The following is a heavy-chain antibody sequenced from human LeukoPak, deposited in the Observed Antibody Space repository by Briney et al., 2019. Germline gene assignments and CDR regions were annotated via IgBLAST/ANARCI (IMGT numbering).Heavy chain of an antibody. CDR1: GGSINSGDYY. V-gene: IGHV4-30-4*01. CDR3: ARDLSPHGFDP. CDR2: IYYSGNT. Sequence: SETLSLTCTVSGGSINSGDYYWSWTRQPPGTGLEWIGYIYYSGNTYYNPSLKSRVTISLDTSKNQFSLKLSSVTAADTAVYYCARDLSPHGFDPWGQGTLVTVSS. J-gene: IGHJ5*02.